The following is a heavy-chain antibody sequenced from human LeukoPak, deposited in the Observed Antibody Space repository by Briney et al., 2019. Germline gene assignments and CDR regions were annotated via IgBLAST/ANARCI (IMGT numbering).Heavy chain of an antibody. Sequence: PSETLSLTCTVSGYSISSGYYWGWIRPPPGKGLEWIGSIYHSGSTYYNPSLKSRVTISVDTSKNQFSLKLSSVTAADTAVYYCARTATSTPSFDYWGQGTLVTVSS. CDR2: IYHSGST. V-gene: IGHV4-38-2*02. CDR1: GYSISSGYY. D-gene: IGHD5-12*01. J-gene: IGHJ4*02. CDR3: ARTATSTPSFDY.